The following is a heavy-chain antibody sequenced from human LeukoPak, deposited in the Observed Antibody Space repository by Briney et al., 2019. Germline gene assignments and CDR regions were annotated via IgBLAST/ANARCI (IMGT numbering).Heavy chain of an antibody. V-gene: IGHV3-23*01. Sequence: QPGGSLRLSCAASGFTCSSYAMSWVRQAPGKGLEWVSAISGSGGSTYYADSVKGRFTISRDNSKNTLYLQMNSLRAEDTAVYYCAKDGFDYGDPTGFDYWGQGTLVTVSS. CDR3: AKDGFDYGDPTGFDY. D-gene: IGHD4-17*01. J-gene: IGHJ4*02. CDR1: GFTCSSYA. CDR2: ISGSGGST.